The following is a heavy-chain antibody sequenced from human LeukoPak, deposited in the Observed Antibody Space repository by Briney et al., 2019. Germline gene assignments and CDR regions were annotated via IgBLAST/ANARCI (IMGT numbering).Heavy chain of an antibody. V-gene: IGHV1-18*01. J-gene: IGHJ3*02. CDR3: ARDRSDILTASAFDI. CDR2: ISAYNGNT. Sequence: ASVKVSCKASGYTFTSYGISWVRQAPGQGLEWMGWISAYNGNTNYAQKLQGRVTMTTDTSTSTAYMELRSLRSDDTAVYYCARDRSDILTASAFDIWGQATMVTVSS. D-gene: IGHD3-9*01. CDR1: GYTFTSYG.